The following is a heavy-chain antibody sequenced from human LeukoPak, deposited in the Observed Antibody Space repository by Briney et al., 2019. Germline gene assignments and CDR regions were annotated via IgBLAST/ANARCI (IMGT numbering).Heavy chain of an antibody. Sequence: ASVKVFCKASGYTFTSYGISWVRQAPGQGLEWMGWISAYNGNTNYAQKLQGRVTMTTDTSTSTAYMELRSLRSDDTAVYYCARSPLLWFGEFSNWFDPWGQGTLVTVSS. CDR3: ARSPLLWFGEFSNWFDP. V-gene: IGHV1-18*01. CDR1: GYTFTSYG. J-gene: IGHJ5*02. CDR2: ISAYNGNT. D-gene: IGHD3-10*01.